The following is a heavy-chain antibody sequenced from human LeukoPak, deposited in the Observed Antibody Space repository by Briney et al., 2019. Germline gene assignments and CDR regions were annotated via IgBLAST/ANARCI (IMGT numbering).Heavy chain of an antibody. J-gene: IGHJ6*03. D-gene: IGHD3-16*01. V-gene: IGHV4-4*07. CDR2: IYTSGST. Sequence: PSETLSLTCTVSGGSISSYYWSWIRQPPGKGLEWIGRIYTSGSTNYNPSLKSRVTMSVDTSKNQFSLKLSSVTAADTAVYYCARSNSRLGTNYYYYYMDVWGKGTTVTISS. CDR1: GGSISSYY. CDR3: ARSNSRLGTNYYYYYMDV.